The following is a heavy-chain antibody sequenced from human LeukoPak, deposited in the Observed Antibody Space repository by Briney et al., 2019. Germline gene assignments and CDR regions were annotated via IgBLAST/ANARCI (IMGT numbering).Heavy chain of an antibody. CDR1: GYSFTDFR. Sequence: ASVKVSCKASGYSFTDFRMHWVRQAPGQGLEWLGWINPKSGATNYAQKFRGRVTMTRDTSISTAYMELSRLTSGDMAVYYCARDVRTGDFDYWGQGTLVTVSS. D-gene: IGHD7-27*01. CDR2: INPKSGAT. V-gene: IGHV1-2*02. J-gene: IGHJ4*02. CDR3: ARDVRTGDFDY.